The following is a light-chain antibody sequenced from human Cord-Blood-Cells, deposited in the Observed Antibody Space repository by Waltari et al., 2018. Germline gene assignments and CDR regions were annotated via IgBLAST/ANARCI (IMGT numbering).Light chain of an antibody. CDR3: QQSYSTPFT. CDR2: AAS. V-gene: IGKV1-39*01. Sequence: DIQMTQSPSSLSASLGDRVTITCRASQSISSYLNWYQQKPGKAPKLLIYAASSLQSGVPSRFSGSGSETDFTLTISSLQPEDFATYYGQQSYSTPFTFGPGTKVDI. CDR1: QSISSY. J-gene: IGKJ3*01.